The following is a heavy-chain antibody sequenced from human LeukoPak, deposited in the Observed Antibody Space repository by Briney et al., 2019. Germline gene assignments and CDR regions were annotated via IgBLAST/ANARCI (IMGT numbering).Heavy chain of an antibody. CDR3: ARAFWVGYYDFWRGYYRQTGFDY. CDR2: IYTSGST. V-gene: IGHV4-4*07. CDR1: GGSISSYY. Sequence: PSETLSLTCTVSGGSISSYYWSWIRQPAGKGLEWIGRIYTSGSTNYNPSLKSRVTISVDTSKNQFSLKLSSVTAADTAVYYCARAFWVGYYDFWRGYYRQTGFDYWGQGTLVTVSS. J-gene: IGHJ4*02. D-gene: IGHD3-3*01.